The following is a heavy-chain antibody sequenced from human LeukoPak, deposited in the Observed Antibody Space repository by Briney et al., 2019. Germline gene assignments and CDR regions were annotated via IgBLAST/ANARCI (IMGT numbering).Heavy chain of an antibody. Sequence: PRGSLRLSCATSGFTFSRYWMHWVRQAPGKGLVWVSRINSDGSSTTYADSVKGRFTISRDNAKNTLYLQMNSLRAEDTAVYYCARASVVVVPAYYYYAMDVWGQGTTVTVSS. D-gene: IGHD2-2*01. CDR1: GFTFSRYW. J-gene: IGHJ6*02. CDR3: ARASVVVVPAYYYYAMDV. V-gene: IGHV3-74*01. CDR2: INSDGSST.